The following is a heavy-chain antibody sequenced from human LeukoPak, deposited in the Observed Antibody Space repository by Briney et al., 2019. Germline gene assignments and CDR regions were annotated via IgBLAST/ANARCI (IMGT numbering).Heavy chain of an antibody. CDR3: AKDGDWTFDI. CDR2: IGHDGRNK. V-gene: IGHV3-30*02. J-gene: IGHJ3*02. Sequence: GGSLRLSCAASGFTFNSFGIHWVRQAPGKGLEWVAYIGHDGRNKFYTESVRGRFTISGDNSMKMAYLQMNSLRTEDTAIYFCAKDGDWTFDIWGQGTMVTVSS. D-gene: IGHD2-21*01. CDR1: GFTFNSFG.